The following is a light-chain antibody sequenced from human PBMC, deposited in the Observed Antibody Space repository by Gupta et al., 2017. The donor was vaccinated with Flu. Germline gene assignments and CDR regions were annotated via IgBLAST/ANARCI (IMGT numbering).Light chain of an antibody. Sequence: EIVLTTSPGTLSLSPGERATLSCRASQSVSSNYLAWYQQKPGQAPRLLLYGASSRATGIPDRVSGSGSGTDFTLTISRLEPEDFAVYYCQQYGSSPRTFGQGTKVEIK. CDR3: QQYGSSPRT. CDR2: GAS. J-gene: IGKJ1*01. V-gene: IGKV3-20*01. CDR1: QSVSSNY.